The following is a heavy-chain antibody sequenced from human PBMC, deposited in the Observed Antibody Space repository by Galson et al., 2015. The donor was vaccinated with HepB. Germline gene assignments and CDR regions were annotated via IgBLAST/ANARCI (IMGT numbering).Heavy chain of an antibody. D-gene: IGHD3-22*01. V-gene: IGHV3-9*01. J-gene: IGHJ4*02. Sequence: SLRLSCAASGFTFDDYAMHWVRQAPGKGLEWVSGISWNSGSIGYADSVKGRFTISRDNAKNSLYLQMNSPRAEDTALYYCAKARTYYYDSSGYYLGIGVDYWGQGTLVTVSS. CDR3: AKARTYYYDSSGYYLGIGVDY. CDR1: GFTFDDYA. CDR2: ISWNSGSI.